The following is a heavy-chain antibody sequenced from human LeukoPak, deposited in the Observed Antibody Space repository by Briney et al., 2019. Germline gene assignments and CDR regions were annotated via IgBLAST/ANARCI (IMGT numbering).Heavy chain of an antibody. CDR3: ARGRHYYDSSGYYLFALWFDP. CDR2: INHSGST. CDR1: GGSFSGYY. Sequence: PSETLSLTCAVYGGSFSGYYWGWIRQPPGKGLEWIGEINHSGSTNYNPSLKSRVTISVDTSKNQFSLKLSSVTAADTAVYYCARGRHYYDSSGYYLFALWFDPWGQGTLVTVSS. D-gene: IGHD3-22*01. V-gene: IGHV4-34*01. J-gene: IGHJ5*02.